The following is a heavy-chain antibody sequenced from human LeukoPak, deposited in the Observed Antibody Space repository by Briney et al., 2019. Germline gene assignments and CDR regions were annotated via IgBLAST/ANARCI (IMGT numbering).Heavy chain of an antibody. CDR1: GGSISSTYW. CDR2: IFHSGST. Sequence: PSGTLSLTCAVSGGSISSTYWWSWVRQPPGKGLEWIGEIFHSGSTNYNPSLKSRVTISVDKSKNQFSLKLSSVTAADTAVYYCARESGYSGPFDNWGQGTLVTVSS. V-gene: IGHV4-4*02. CDR3: ARESGYSGPFDN. D-gene: IGHD5-12*01. J-gene: IGHJ4*02.